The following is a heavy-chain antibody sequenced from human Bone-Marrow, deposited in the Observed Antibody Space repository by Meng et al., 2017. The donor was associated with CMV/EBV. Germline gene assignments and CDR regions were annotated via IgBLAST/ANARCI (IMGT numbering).Heavy chain of an antibody. Sequence: GSLRLSCAASGFTFSSYWMSWVRQAPGKGLEWVANIKQDGSEKYYVDSVKGRFTISRDNAKNSLYLQMNSLRAEDTAVYYCARGGDYDFWSGYSNYYGMDVWGQGTTVTVSS. V-gene: IGHV3-7*01. CDR2: IKQDGSEK. J-gene: IGHJ6*02. D-gene: IGHD3-3*01. CDR1: GFTFSSYW. CDR3: ARGGDYDFWSGYSNYYGMDV.